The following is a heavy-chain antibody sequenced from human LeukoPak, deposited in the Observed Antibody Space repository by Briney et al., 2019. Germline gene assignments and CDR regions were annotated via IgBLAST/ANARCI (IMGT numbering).Heavy chain of an antibody. J-gene: IGHJ4*02. CDR2: IYYSGST. CDR3: ARRDSSSSPFFDY. CDR1: GGSISGSNYY. D-gene: IGHD6-6*01. Sequence: SETLSLTCTVSGGSISGSNYYWGWIRQPPGKGLEWIGSIYYSGSTYYSPSLKSRVTISVDTSKSQFSLKLNSVTAADTAVYYCARRDSSSSPFFDYWGQGTLVTVSS. V-gene: IGHV4-39*01.